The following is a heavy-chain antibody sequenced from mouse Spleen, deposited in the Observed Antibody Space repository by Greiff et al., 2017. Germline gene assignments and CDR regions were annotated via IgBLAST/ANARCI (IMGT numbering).Heavy chain of an antibody. CDR3: ARSGDYYGSFDY. CDR2: IYPRDGST. D-gene: IGHD1-1*01. J-gene: IGHJ2*01. V-gene: IGHV1-78*01. CDR1: GYTFPDHT. Sequence: QVQLQQSDAELVKPGASVKISCKVSGYTFPDHTIHWMKQRPEQGLEWIGYIYPRDGSTKYNEKFKGKATWTADKSSSTAYMQLNSLPSEDSAVYFCARSGDYYGSFDYWGQGTTLTVSS.